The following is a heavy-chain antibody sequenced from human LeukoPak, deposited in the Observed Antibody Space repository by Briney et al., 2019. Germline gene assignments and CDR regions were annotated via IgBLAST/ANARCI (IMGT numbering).Heavy chain of an antibody. V-gene: IGHV1-18*04. CDR1: GYTFTSYG. J-gene: IGHJ4*02. Sequence: GASVKVSCKASGYTFTSYGISWVRQAPGQGLEWMGWISAYNGNTNYAQKLQGRVTMTTDTSTGTAYMELRSLRSDDTAVYYCARVRGGYCSSTSCYLGYWGQGTLVTVSS. CDR3: ARVRGGYCSSTSCYLGY. D-gene: IGHD2-2*01. CDR2: ISAYNGNT.